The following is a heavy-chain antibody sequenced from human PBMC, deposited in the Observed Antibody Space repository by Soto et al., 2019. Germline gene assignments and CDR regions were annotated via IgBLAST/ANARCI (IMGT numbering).Heavy chain of an antibody. D-gene: IGHD3-10*01. J-gene: IGHJ4*02. V-gene: IGHV1-3*01. CDR1: GYTFTSYA. Sequence: GASVKVSCKASGYTFTSYAMHWVRQAPGQRLEWIGWINAGNGNTKYSQKFQGRVTITRDTSASTAYMELSSLRAEDTAVYYCAKQSGSGSYYNVGSGGHFDYWGQGTLVTVSS. CDR2: INAGNGNT. CDR3: AKQSGSGSYYNVGSGGHFDY.